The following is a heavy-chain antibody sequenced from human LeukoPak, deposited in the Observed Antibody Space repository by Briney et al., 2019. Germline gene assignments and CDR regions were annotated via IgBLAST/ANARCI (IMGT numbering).Heavy chain of an antibody. J-gene: IGHJ6*03. D-gene: IGHD3-10*01. Sequence: SETLSLTCAVYGGSFSGYYWNWIRQPPGKGLEWIGEINHTGYTNCNPSFKSRVTISVDTSKNQFSLKLSSVTAADTAVYYCARRRGDDSENYYIKYYYDHYMDVWGKGTTVTVSS. V-gene: IGHV4-34*01. CDR1: GGSFSGYY. CDR3: ARRRGDDSENYYIKYYYDHYMDV. CDR2: INHTGYT.